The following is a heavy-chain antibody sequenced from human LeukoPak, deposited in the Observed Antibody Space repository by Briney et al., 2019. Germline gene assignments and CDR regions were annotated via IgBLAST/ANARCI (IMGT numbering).Heavy chain of an antibody. CDR3: AKDLGDYDSSGNIPDY. J-gene: IGHJ4*02. CDR2: IWYDGSDK. V-gene: IGHV3-33*06. Sequence: GRSLRLSCAASGFSFSSYGMRWVRQAPGNGLEWVAVIWYDGSDKYYADSVKGRFSISRDNSKNTLYLRMNSLRAEDTAVYYCAKDLGDYDSSGNIPDYWGQGRLVTVPS. CDR1: GFSFSSYG. D-gene: IGHD3-22*01.